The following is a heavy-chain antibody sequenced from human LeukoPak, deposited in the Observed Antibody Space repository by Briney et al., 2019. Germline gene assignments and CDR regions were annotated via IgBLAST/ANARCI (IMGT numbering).Heavy chain of an antibody. J-gene: IGHJ4*02. D-gene: IGHD6-13*01. CDR2: ISYDGSNK. CDR3: AREGITAAADY. CDR1: GFTFSSYA. V-gene: IGHV3-30-3*01. Sequence: GGSLRLSCAASGFTFSSYAMHWVRQAPGKGLEWVAVISYDGSNKYYADSVKGRFTISRDNSKNTLYLQMNSLRAEDTAVYYCAREGITAAADYWGQGTLVTVSS.